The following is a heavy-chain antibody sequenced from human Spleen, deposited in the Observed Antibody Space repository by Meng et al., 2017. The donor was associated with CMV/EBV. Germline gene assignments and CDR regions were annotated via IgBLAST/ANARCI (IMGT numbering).Heavy chain of an antibody. CDR3: ARDRRGFGDFFGSDP. Sequence: SGFTFSNYRLTWVRQPPGKGLEWVSFISSSSIYIYYADSLKGRFTISRDNAKNSLYLQMNSLRVEDTAVYYCARDRRGFGDFFGSDPWGQGTLVTVSS. CDR1: GFTFSNYR. J-gene: IGHJ5*02. CDR2: ISSSSIYI. V-gene: IGHV3-21*01. D-gene: IGHD3-10*01.